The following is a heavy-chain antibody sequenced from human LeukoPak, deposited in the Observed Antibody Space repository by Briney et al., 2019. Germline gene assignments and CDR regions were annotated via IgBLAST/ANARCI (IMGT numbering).Heavy chain of an antibody. CDR2: IYDSGST. V-gene: IGHV4-39*01. J-gene: IGHJ4*02. D-gene: IGHD6-13*01. CDR1: GGPISGSGYY. Sequence: KPSETLSLTCTVSGGPISGSGYYWGWIRQPPGKGLEWIGNIYDSGSTHYNPSLKSRVTISVDTSKTQFSLKVTSVTAADTAVYYCARRRGGSSWIDYWGQGTLVTVSS. CDR3: ARRRGGSSWIDY.